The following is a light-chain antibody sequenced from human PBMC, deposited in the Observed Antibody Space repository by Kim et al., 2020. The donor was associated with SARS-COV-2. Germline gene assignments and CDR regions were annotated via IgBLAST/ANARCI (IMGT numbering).Light chain of an antibody. CDR2: EVS. CDR3: SSYAGHNNLWV. CDR1: GGVVGSYCA. J-gene: IGLJ3*02. V-gene: IGLV2-8*01. Sequence: QSDTIACTCTGGVVGSYCAGSWHQQPAGNAVKVIIYEVSRRPAGVAGRFSGSTAGTAASLTVSGLEAEDEADYCCSSYAGHNNLWVFGGGTKLTVL.